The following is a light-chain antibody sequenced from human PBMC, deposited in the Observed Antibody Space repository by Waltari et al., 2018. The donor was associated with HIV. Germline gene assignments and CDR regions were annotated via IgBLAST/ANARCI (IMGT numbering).Light chain of an antibody. V-gene: IGLV1-44*01. CDR3: AAWDDSLNGPWV. J-gene: IGLJ3*02. CDR2: SNK. Sequence: QSVLTQPPSASGTPGQRVTISCSGSSSNIGSNTVNWYQQLPGTAPKLLIYSNKQRPPGVPDRFSGSKSCTSASLAISGLQSEDEADYYCAAWDDSLNGPWVFGGGTKLTVL. CDR1: SSNIGSNT.